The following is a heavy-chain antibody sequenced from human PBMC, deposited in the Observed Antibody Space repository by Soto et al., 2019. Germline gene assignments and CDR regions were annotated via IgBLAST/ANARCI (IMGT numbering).Heavy chain of an antibody. J-gene: IGHJ6*03. D-gene: IGHD3-16*02. V-gene: IGHV1-8*01. Sequence: ASVKVSCKASGYTFTSYDINWVRQATGQGLEWMGWMNHNSGNTGYAQKFQGRVTMTRNTSISTAYMELSSLRSEDTAVYYCARVLGYDYIWGSYRSGYYMDVWGKGTTVTVSS. CDR3: ARVLGYDYIWGSYRSGYYMDV. CDR2: MNHNSGNT. CDR1: GYTFTSYD.